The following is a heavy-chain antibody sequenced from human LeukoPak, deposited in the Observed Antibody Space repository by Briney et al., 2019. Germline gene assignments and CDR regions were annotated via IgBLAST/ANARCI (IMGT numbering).Heavy chain of an antibody. V-gene: IGHV3-30*18. Sequence: GGSLRLSCAASGFTFSSYGMHWVRQAPGKGLEWVAVISYDGSNKYYADSVKGRFTISRDNSKNTLYLQMNSLRAEDTAVYYCAKDRRVRGVATTPLGRYGMDVWGQGTTVTVSS. CDR3: AKDRRVRGVATTPLGRYGMDV. CDR1: GFTFSSYG. D-gene: IGHD3-10*01. J-gene: IGHJ6*02. CDR2: ISYDGSNK.